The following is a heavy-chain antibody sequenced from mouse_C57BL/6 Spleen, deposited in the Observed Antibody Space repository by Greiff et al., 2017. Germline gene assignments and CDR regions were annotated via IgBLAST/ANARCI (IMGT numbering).Heavy chain of an antibody. Sequence: VQLQQSGAELVRPGASVKLSCKASGYTFTDYYINWVKQRPGQGLEWIARIYPGSGNTYYNEKFKGKATLTAEKSSSTAYMQLSSLTSEDSAVYFCASSITTVVATDYWGQGTTRTVSS. J-gene: IGHJ2*01. D-gene: IGHD1-1*01. CDR1: GYTFTDYY. V-gene: IGHV1-76*01. CDR2: IYPGSGNT. CDR3: ASSITTVVATDY.